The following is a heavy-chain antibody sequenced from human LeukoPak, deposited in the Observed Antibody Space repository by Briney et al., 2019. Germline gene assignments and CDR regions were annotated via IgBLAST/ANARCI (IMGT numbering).Heavy chain of an antibody. CDR3: AKDRSVYSGYDFGY. D-gene: IGHD5-12*01. J-gene: IGHJ4*02. V-gene: IGHV3-23*01. CDR1: GLIFRAYA. CDR2: ISGSGGST. Sequence: GGSLRLSCVVSGLIFRAYAMSWVRQAPGKGLEWVSAISGSGGSTYYADSVKGRFTISRDNSKNTLYLQMNSLRAEDTAVYYCAKDRSVYSGYDFGYWGQGTLVTVSS.